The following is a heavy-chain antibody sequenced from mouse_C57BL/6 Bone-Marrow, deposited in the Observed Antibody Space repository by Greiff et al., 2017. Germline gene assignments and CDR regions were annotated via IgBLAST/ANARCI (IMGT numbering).Heavy chain of an antibody. CDR3: ARDAGYGSSYRWYFDV. V-gene: IGHV7-1*01. CDR1: GFTFSDFY. CDR2: RRNKANDYTT. D-gene: IGHD1-1*01. J-gene: IGHJ1*03. Sequence: EVKLMESGGGLVQSGRSLRLSCATSGFTFSDFYMEWVRQAPGKGLEWIAARRNKANDYTTAYSASVKGRFIVSRDTSQSILYLQMNALRAEDTAIYYCARDAGYGSSYRWYFDVWGTGTTVTVSS.